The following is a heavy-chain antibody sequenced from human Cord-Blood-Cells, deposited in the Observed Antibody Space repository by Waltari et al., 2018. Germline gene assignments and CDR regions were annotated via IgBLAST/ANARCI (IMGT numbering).Heavy chain of an antibody. D-gene: IGHD1-1*01. J-gene: IGHJ4*02. CDR2: IKQNGSEK. V-gene: IGHV3-7*01. CDR1: RFTFSSHW. Sequence: EVQLVESGGGLVQPGGHLRLSCGASRFTFSSHWMSWVRQAPGKGLEWVANIKQNGSEKYYVDSVKGRFTISRDNAKNSLYMQMNSLRAEDTAVYYCGWNFDYWGQGTLVTVSS. CDR3: GWNFDY.